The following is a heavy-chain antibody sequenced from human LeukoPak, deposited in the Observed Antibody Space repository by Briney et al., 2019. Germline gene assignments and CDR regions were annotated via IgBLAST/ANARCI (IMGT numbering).Heavy chain of an antibody. D-gene: IGHD2-2*01. CDR3: ARTRGYCSSTSCYGGYFDY. CDR2: IYHSGST. CDR1: GGSISSGGYS. Sequence: SETLSLTCAVSGGSISSGGYSWSWIRQPPGKGLEWIGYIYHSGSTYYNPSLKSRVTISVDTSKNQFSLKLSSVTAADTAVYYCARTRGYCSSTSCYGGYFDYWGQGTLVTVSS. J-gene: IGHJ4*02. V-gene: IGHV4-30-2*01.